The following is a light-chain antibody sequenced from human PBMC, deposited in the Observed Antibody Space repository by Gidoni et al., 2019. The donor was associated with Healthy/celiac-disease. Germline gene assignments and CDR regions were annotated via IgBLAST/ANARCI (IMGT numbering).Light chain of an antibody. CDR1: SSNIGAGYD. Sequence: QSVLTQPPSVSGAPGQRVTISCTGSSSNIGAGYDVHWYQPDRFSGSKSGTSASLAITGLQAEDEADYYCQSYDSSLSGWVFGGGTKLTVL. CDR3: QSYDSSLSGWV. CDR2: YQ. V-gene: IGLV1-40*01. J-gene: IGLJ3*02.